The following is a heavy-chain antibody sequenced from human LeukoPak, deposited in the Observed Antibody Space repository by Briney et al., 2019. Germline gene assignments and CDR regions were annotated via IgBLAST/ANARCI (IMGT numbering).Heavy chain of an antibody. CDR3: AREVQYSSPSTTRDAFDI. V-gene: IGHV3-7*01. Sequence: GFLRLSCAASGFTFSSYWMSWVRQAPGKGLEWVANIKQDGSEKYYVDSVKGRFTISRDNAKNSLYLQMNSLRAEDTAVYYCAREVQYSSPSTTRDAFDIWGQGTMVTVSS. CDR1: GFTFSSYW. J-gene: IGHJ3*02. D-gene: IGHD6-6*01. CDR2: IKQDGSEK.